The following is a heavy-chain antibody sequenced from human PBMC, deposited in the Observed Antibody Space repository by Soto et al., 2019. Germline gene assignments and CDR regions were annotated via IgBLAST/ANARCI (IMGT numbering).Heavy chain of an antibody. CDR3: ANGLWSFDNYYYYGMDV. V-gene: IGHV3-23*01. D-gene: IGHD3-16*01. CDR1: GFTSSSYA. J-gene: IGHJ6*02. Sequence: LRLSCAASGFTSSSYAMSWVRQAPGKGLEWVSAISGSGGSTYYADSVKGRFTISRDNSKNTLYLQMSSLRAEDTAVYYCANGLWSFDNYYYYGMDVWGQGTTVTVSS. CDR2: ISGSGGST.